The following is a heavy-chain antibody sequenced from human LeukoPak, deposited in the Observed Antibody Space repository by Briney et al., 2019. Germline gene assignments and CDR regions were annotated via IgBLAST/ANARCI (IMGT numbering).Heavy chain of an antibody. D-gene: IGHD4/OR15-4a*01. Sequence: NPSETLSPTCSVFDGSINSYYWTWIRQPPGKGLEWIGYIYYTGSTNYNPSLKSRVTISVDTSKNQFSLKLSSVTAADTAMYYCARGATYFDYWGQGTLVTVSS. CDR3: ARGATYFDY. J-gene: IGHJ4*02. V-gene: IGHV4-59*01. CDR2: IYYTGST. CDR1: DGSINSYY.